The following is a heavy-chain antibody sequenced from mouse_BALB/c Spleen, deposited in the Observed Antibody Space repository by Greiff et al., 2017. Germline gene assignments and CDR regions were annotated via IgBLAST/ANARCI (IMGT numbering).Heavy chain of an antibody. D-gene: IGHD2-14*01. CDR2: IDPENGNT. Sequence: VQLQQSGAELVRPGALVKLSCKASGFNIKDYYMHWVKQRPEQGLEWIGWIDPENGNTIYDPKFQGKASITADTSSNTAYLQLSSLTSEDTAVYYCASYYRYDWAWFAYWGQGTLVTVSA. J-gene: IGHJ3*01. V-gene: IGHV14-1*02. CDR3: ASYYRYDWAWFAY. CDR1: GFNIKDYY.